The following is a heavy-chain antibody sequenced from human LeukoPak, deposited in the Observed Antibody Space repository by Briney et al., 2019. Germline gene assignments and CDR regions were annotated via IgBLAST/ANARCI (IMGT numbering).Heavy chain of an antibody. Sequence: ASVKVSCKASGYTFTGYYMHWVRQAPGQGLEWMGWINPNSGGTNYAQKFQGRVTMTRDTSISTAYMELSRLRSDDTAVYYCARDGDPRYSAPYNWLDPWGQGTLVTVSS. D-gene: IGHD2-15*01. CDR3: ARDGDPRYSAPYNWLDP. CDR1: GYTFTGYY. J-gene: IGHJ5*02. V-gene: IGHV1-2*02. CDR2: INPNSGGT.